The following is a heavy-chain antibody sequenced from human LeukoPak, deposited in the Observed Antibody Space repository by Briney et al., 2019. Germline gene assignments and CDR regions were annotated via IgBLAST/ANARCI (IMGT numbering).Heavy chain of an antibody. CDR1: GYTFTGYY. CDR3: AREATSGSCVY. CDR2: INPNSGGT. D-gene: IGHD1-26*01. Sequence: ASVKVSCKASGYTFTGYYMHWVRQAPGQGLEWMGRINPNSGGTDYAQKFQGRVTMTRDTSISTAYMELSRLRSDDTAVYYCAREATSGSCVYWGQGTLVTVSS. J-gene: IGHJ4*02. V-gene: IGHV1-2*06.